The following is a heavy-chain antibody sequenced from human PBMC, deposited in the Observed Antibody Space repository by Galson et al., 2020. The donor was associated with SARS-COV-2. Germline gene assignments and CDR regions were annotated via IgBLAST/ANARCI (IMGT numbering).Heavy chain of an antibody. CDR1: GFTFSSYA. V-gene: IGHV3-30-3*01. D-gene: IGHD6-19*01. CDR3: ARERSGRYSSGFDY. J-gene: IGHJ4*02. CDR2: ISYDGSNK. Sequence: GESLKISCAASGFTFSSYAMHWVRQAPGKGLEWVAVISYDGSNKYYADSVKGRFTISRDNSKNTLYLQMNSLRAEDTAVYYCARERSGRYSSGFDYWGQGTRVTVFS.